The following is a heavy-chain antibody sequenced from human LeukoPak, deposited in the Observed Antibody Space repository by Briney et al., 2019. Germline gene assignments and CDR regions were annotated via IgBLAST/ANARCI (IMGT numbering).Heavy chain of an antibody. Sequence: GGSLRLSCVASGFTLSSYWVTWVRQAPGKGLEWVANIRQDGSDKYYMDSVKGRFTISRDNSKNTLYLQMNSLRAEDTAVYYCARDQGGNYFDYWGQGTLVTVSS. CDR1: GFTLSSYW. CDR3: ARDQGGNYFDY. D-gene: IGHD1-26*01. V-gene: IGHV3-7*01. CDR2: IRQDGSDK. J-gene: IGHJ4*02.